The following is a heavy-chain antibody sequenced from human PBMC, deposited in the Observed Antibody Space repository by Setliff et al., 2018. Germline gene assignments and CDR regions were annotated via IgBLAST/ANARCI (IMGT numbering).Heavy chain of an antibody. CDR3: ARGEHIVSGDFYHYIDV. J-gene: IGHJ6*03. Sequence: GASVKVSCKASGYTFTAYYIHWVRQAPGQGLEWMGWINPNAGNINYMQKFQGRVTMTRDTSISTAYMELRRLKSDDTAVYYCARGEHIVSGDFYHYIDVWGKGTTVTVSS. CDR2: INPNAGNI. D-gene: IGHD2-15*01. CDR1: GYTFTAYY. V-gene: IGHV1-2*02.